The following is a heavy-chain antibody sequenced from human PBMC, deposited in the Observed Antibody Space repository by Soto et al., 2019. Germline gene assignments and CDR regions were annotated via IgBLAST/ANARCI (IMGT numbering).Heavy chain of an antibody. CDR3: ARARGPLDSIGYFDY. Sequence: HPGGSLRLSCAASGFAVSSNYMSWVRQAPGKGLEWVSVIYSGGSTYYADSVKGRFTISRDNSKNTLYLQMNSLRAEDTAVYYCARARGPLDSIGYFDYWGQGTLVTVSS. CDR1: GFAVSSNY. D-gene: IGHD3-22*01. V-gene: IGHV3-53*01. J-gene: IGHJ4*02. CDR2: IYSGGST.